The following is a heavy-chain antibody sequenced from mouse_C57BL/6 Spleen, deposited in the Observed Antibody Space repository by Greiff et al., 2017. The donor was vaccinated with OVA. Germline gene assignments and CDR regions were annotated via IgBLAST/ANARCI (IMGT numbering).Heavy chain of an antibody. CDR2: IDPSDSYT. CDR3: ARPPVDV. V-gene: IGHV1-50*01. Sequence: VQLQQPGAELVKPGASVKLSCKASGYTFTSYWMQWVKQRPGQGLEWIGEIDPSDSYTNYNQKFKGKATLTVDTSSSTAYMQLSSLTSEDSAVYYCARPPVDVWGTGTTVTVSS. J-gene: IGHJ1*03. CDR1: GYTFTSYW.